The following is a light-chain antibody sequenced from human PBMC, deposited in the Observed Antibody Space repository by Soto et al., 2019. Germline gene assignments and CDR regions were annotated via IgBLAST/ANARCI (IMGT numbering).Light chain of an antibody. J-gene: IGLJ3*02. CDR2: RND. V-gene: IGLV1-47*01. CDR3: SSYTSTNTLWV. Sequence: QSVLTQPPSASGTPGQRVTISCSGSSSNIGTHYVYWYQQFPGTAPKVLIHRNDRRPSGVPDRFSASKSATSASLAISGLRSEDEADYYCSSYTSTNTLWVFGGGTKVTVL. CDR1: SSNIGTHY.